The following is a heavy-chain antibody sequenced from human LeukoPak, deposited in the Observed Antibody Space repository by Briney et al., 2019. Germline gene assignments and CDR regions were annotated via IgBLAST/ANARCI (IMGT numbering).Heavy chain of an antibody. V-gene: IGHV1-69*04. CDR1: GGTFSNYA. Sequence: GASVKVSCKASGGTFSNYAFAWVRQAPGQGLEWMGRIIPLVGITNYAQKFQGRITITADTSTSTAYMDLSSLRSGDTAVFYCAGNYYDSSGFYYDGRFDYWGQGTLVTVSS. D-gene: IGHD3-22*01. CDR2: IIPLVGIT. CDR3: AGNYYDSSGFYYDGRFDY. J-gene: IGHJ4*02.